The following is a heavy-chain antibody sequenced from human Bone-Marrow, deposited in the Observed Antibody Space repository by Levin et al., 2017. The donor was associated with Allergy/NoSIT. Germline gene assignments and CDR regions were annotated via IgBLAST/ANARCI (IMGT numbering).Heavy chain of an antibody. CDR3: ASQTTVSYSFDY. Sequence: PGGSLRLSCTVSGGSISSYYWSWIRQPAGKGLEWIGRIYTSGSTNYNPSLKSRVTMSVDTSKNQFSLKLSSVTAADTAVYYCASQTTVSYSFDYWGQGTLVTVSS. CDR2: IYTSGST. J-gene: IGHJ4*02. D-gene: IGHD4-17*01. CDR1: GGSISSYY. V-gene: IGHV4-4*07.